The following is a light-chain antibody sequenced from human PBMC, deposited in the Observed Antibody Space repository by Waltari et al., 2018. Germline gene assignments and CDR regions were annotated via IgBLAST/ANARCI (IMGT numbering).Light chain of an antibody. CDR1: PSISRW. Sequence: IQMTQSPSTLSASVGDRVTIACRASPSISRWLAWYQQKPGKAPKLLIYEASSLESGVPSRFSGSGSGTEFTLAISSLQPDDLATYYCQHYDTYPATFGQGTKLEIK. CDR3: QHYDTYPAT. J-gene: IGKJ2*01. V-gene: IGKV1-5*03. CDR2: EAS.